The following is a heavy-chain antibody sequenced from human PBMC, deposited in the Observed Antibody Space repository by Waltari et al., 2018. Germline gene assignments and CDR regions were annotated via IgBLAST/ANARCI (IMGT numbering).Heavy chain of an antibody. Sequence: QLQLQESGQGLVKLSETLSLTSTFPGGSFSRIGSYWGWTRQPPGKGLEWIGSISYSGITYYNTSLMSRVTISVDTSKNQFSLKLTSVIAAETAVFYCARFSKSANWIDPWGQGTLVTVSS. CDR3: ARFSKSANWIDP. D-gene: IGHD3-3*02. J-gene: IGHJ5*02. V-gene: IGHV4-39*01. CDR2: ISYSGIT. CDR1: GGSFSRIGSY.